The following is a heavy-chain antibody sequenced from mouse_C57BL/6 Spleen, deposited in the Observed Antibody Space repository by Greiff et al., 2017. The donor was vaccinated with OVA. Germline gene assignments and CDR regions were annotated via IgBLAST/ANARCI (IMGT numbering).Heavy chain of an antibody. CDR3: ARDLDYDRAYAMDY. CDR2: ISDGGSYT. CDR1: GFTFSSYA. V-gene: IGHV5-4*01. D-gene: IGHD2-4*01. Sequence: EVKLMESGGGLVKPGGSLKLSCAASGFTFSSYAMSWVRQTPEKRLEWVATISDGGSYTYYPDNVKGRFTISRDNAKNNLYLQMSHLKSEDTAMYYCARDLDYDRAYAMDYWGQGTSVTVSS. J-gene: IGHJ4*01.